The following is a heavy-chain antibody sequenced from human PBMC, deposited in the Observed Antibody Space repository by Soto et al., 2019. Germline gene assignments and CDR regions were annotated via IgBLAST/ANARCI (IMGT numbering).Heavy chain of an antibody. CDR3: GRPTRCVYDSGRLWKKFDF. J-gene: IGHJ4*02. CDR2: IYWDDDK. D-gene: IGHD5-12*01. CDR1: GFSLSSFGMG. Sequence: QITVKESGLTLVKPTETLTLTCTFSGFSLSSFGMGVGWIRQPPGKALEWLALIYWDDDKRYSPSLSSRLIITKGPSKSAVDLTMTNMDHVDTATEYCGRPTRCVYDSGRLWKKFDFWGQGTLVTVSS. V-gene: IGHV2-5*02.